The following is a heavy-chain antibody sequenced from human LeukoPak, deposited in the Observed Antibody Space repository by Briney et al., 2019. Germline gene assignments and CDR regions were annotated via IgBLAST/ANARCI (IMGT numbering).Heavy chain of an antibody. D-gene: IGHD3-10*01. CDR3: AKRSDYGSGSFPT. CDR1: GFTFDDYA. J-gene: IGHJ5*02. Sequence: GGSLRLSCAASGFTFDDYATHWVRQAPGKGLEWVSGISWNSGSIGYADSVKGRFTISRGNAKNSLYLQMNSLRAEDTALYYCAKRSDYGSGSFPTWGQGTLVTVSS. V-gene: IGHV3-9*01. CDR2: ISWNSGSI.